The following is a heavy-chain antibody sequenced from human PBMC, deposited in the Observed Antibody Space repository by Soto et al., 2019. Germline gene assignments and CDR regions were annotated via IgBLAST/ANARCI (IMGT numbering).Heavy chain of an antibody. J-gene: IGHJ4*02. CDR2: ISDDGSNK. Sequence: QVQLVESGGGVVQPGRSLRLSCAASGFTFSNYGMHWVRQAPGKGLEWVAVISDDGSNKYYADSVKGRFTLSRDNSKNTLYLQMNSLRAEDTAVYYCASARGYSYAESWGQGTLVTVSS. CDR3: ASARGYSYAES. D-gene: IGHD5-18*01. CDR1: GFTFSNYG. V-gene: IGHV3-30*03.